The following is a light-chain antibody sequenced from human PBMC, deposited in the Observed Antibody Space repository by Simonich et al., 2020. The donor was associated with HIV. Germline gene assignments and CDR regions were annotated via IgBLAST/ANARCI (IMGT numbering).Light chain of an antibody. CDR1: SSNIGAGYD. CDR3: QSYDSSLSGSV. J-gene: IGLJ2*01. Sequence: QSVLTQPPSVSGAPGQRVTISCTGSSSNIGAGYDVHWYQQLPGTAPKLLSYGNRHRPSGVPDRFSGSKSGTSASLAITGLQAEDEADYYCQSYDSSLSGSVFGGGTKLTVL. V-gene: IGLV1-40*01. CDR2: GNR.